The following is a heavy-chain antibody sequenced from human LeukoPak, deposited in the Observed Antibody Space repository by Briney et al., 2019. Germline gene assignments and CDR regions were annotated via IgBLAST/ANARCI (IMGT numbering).Heavy chain of an antibody. D-gene: IGHD5-12*01. Sequence: PSETLSLTCTVSGGSISSYYWSWIRQPPGKGLEWIGYIYYSGSTNYNPSLKSRVTISVDTSKNQFSLKLSSVTAADTAVYYCARQRVNGYDFDYWGQGTLVTVSS. CDR1: GGSISSYY. V-gene: IGHV4-59*08. CDR3: ARQRVNGYDFDY. CDR2: IYYSGST. J-gene: IGHJ4*02.